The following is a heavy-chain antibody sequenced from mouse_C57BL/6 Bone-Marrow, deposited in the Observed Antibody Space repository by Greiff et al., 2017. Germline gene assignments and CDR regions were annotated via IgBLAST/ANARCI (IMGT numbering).Heavy chain of an antibody. Sequence: VHVKQSGPVLVKPGASVKMSCKASGYTFTDYYMNWVKQSHGKSLEWIGVINPYNGGTSYNQKFKGKATLTVDKSSSTAYMELNSLTSEDSAFYYCAQSPYYYGSSYDWYFDVWGTGTTVTVSS. CDR3: AQSPYYYGSSYDWYFDV. J-gene: IGHJ1*03. CDR2: INPYNGGT. CDR1: GYTFTDYY. V-gene: IGHV1-19*01. D-gene: IGHD1-1*01.